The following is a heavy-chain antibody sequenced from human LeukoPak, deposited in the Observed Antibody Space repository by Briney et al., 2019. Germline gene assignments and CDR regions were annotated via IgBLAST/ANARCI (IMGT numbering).Heavy chain of an antibody. D-gene: IGHD2-15*01. Sequence: ASVKVSCKASGYTFTCYYMHWVRQAPGQGLEWMGWINPNSGGTNYAQKFQGGVTMTRDTSISTAYMELSRLRSDDTAVYYCARGELLESSCYSYWGQGTLVTVSS. CDR2: INPNSGGT. J-gene: IGHJ4*02. CDR3: ARGELLESSCYSY. V-gene: IGHV1-2*02. CDR1: GYTFTCYY.